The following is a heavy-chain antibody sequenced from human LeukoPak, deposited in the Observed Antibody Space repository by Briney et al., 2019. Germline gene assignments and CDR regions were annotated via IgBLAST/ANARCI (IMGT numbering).Heavy chain of an antibody. D-gene: IGHD3-22*01. CDR1: GFTFSSYG. CDR2: IKQDGSEK. CDR3: ARAGYYYDSSGYEY. Sequence: GGSLRLSCAASGFTFSSYGMHWVRQAPGKGLEWVANIKQDGSEKYYVDSVKGRFTISRDNAKNSLYLQMNSLRAEDTAVYYCARAGYYYDSSGYEYWGQGTLVTVSS. V-gene: IGHV3-7*03. J-gene: IGHJ4*02.